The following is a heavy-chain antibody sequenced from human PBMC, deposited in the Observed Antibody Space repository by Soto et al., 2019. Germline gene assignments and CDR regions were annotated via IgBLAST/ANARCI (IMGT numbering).Heavy chain of an antibody. CDR2: INSGGGTK. D-gene: IGHD2-15*01. J-gene: IGHJ6*02. CDR3: ARTECSSIPCVTAYYYYGLDL. CDR1: GFSFNSSE. V-gene: IGHV3-48*03. Sequence: GGSLRLSCAASGFSFNSSEMNWVRQAPGKGLEWVSYINSGGGTKYYAGSVKGRFTISRDNAKNSLYLQMNSLRAEDAGIYYCARTECSSIPCVTAYYYYGLDLWGQGTTVTVSS.